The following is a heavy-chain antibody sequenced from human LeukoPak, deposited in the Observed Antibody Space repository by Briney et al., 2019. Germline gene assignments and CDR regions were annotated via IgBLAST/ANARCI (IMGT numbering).Heavy chain of an antibody. Sequence: SETLSLTCTVSGGSISNYYWSWIRQPPGKGLEWIGYIHYRGSTNYNPSLKSRVTISVGTSKNQFSLKLSSVTAADTAVYYCARLSGYSSGHYYSDYWGQGTLVTVPS. J-gene: IGHJ4*02. CDR1: GGSISNYY. D-gene: IGHD3-22*01. CDR3: ARLSGYSSGHYYSDY. CDR2: IHYRGST. V-gene: IGHV4-59*01.